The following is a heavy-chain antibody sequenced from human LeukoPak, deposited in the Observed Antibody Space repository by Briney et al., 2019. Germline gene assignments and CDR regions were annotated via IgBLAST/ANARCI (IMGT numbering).Heavy chain of an antibody. CDR2: INHSGST. CDR3: ARHRGNSYGPIDY. J-gene: IGHJ4*02. CDR1: GGSFSGYY. V-gene: IGHV4-34*01. D-gene: IGHD5-18*01. Sequence: PSETLSLTCDVYGGSFSGYYWSWIRQPPGKGLEWIGEINHSGSTNYNPSLKSRVTISVDTSKNQFSLKLSSVSAADTAVYYCARHRGNSYGPIDYWGQGTLVTVSS.